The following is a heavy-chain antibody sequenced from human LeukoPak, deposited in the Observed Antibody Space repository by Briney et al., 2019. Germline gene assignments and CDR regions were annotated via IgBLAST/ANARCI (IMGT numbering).Heavy chain of an antibody. CDR2: IKSKTDGGTT. CDR1: GFTFSNAW. CDR3: TTSSVVVITYVAFDI. Sequence: PGGSLRLSCAASGFTFSNAWMSWVRQAPGKGLEWVGRIKSKTDGGTTDYAAPVKGRFTISRDDSKNTLYLQMNSLKTEDTAVYYCTTSSVVVITYVAFDIWGQGTMVTVSS. D-gene: IGHD3-22*01. J-gene: IGHJ3*02. V-gene: IGHV3-15*01.